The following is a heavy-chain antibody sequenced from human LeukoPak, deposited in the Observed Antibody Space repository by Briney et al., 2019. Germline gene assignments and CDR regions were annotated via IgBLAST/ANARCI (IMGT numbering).Heavy chain of an antibody. D-gene: IGHD3-22*01. J-gene: IGHJ6*03. V-gene: IGHV4-34*01. Sequence: PSETLSLTCAVYGGSFSGYHWTWIRQSPGKGLEWIGDINPSGSTYYNPSLKSRLTISVDTSKHQFSLKLRSVTAADTAVYYCARGRHDITMIVVVMTSVSYYLDVWGKGTTVTVS. CDR3: ARGRHDITMIVVVMTSVSYYLDV. CDR1: GGSFSGYH. CDR2: INPSGST.